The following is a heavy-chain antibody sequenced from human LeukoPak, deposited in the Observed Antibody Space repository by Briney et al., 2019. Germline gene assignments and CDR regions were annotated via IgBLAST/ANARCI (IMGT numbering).Heavy chain of an antibody. D-gene: IGHD2-15*01. V-gene: IGHV4-34*01. J-gene: IGHJ6*04. CDR3: ARTTRDRDKKKVVAATFGMDV. Sequence: KASETLSLTCAVYGGSFSGYYWSWIRQPPGKGLEWIGEINHSGSTNYNPSLKSRVTISVDTSKNQFSLKLSSVTAADTAVYYCARTTRDRDKKKVVAATFGMDVWGKGTTVTVSS. CDR2: INHSGST. CDR1: GGSFSGYY.